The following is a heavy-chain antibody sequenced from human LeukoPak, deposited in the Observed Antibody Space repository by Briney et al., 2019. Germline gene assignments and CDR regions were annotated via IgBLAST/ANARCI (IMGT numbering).Heavy chain of an antibody. D-gene: IGHD3-10*01. CDR3: ARDGYYGSGSPHYMDV. V-gene: IGHV4-30-4*08. J-gene: IGHJ6*03. Sequence: PSQTLSLTCTVPGGSISSGDYYWSWIRQPPGKGLEWIGYIYYSGSTYYNPSLKSRVTISVDTSKNQFSLKLSSVTAADTAVYYCARDGYYGSGSPHYMDVWGKGTTVTVSS. CDR2: IYYSGST. CDR1: GGSISSGDYY.